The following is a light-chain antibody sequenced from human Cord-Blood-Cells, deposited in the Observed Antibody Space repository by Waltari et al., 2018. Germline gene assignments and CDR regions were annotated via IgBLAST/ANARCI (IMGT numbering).Light chain of an antibody. CDR2: EVS. Sequence: SALTQPASVSGSPGQSLTIPCTGTSSDVWSYNLVSWYQQHPGKAPKLMIYEVSKRPSGVSNRFSGSKPGNTASLTISGVQAEDEADYYCCSYAGSSTLVFGGGTKLTVL. V-gene: IGLV2-23*02. CDR3: CSYAGSSTLV. CDR1: SSDVWSYNL. J-gene: IGLJ2*01.